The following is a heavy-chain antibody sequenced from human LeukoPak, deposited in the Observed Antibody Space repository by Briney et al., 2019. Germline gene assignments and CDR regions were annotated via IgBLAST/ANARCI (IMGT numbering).Heavy chain of an antibody. CDR2: INHSGST. J-gene: IGHJ3*02. CDR1: GGSISGTSYY. CDR3: ARGLLVVHSTVTRGAFDI. V-gene: IGHV4-39*07. Sequence: PSETLSLTCTVSGGSISGTSYYLGWIRQPPGKGLEWIGEINHSGSTNYNPSLKSRVTISVDTSKNQFSLKLSSVTAADTAVYYCARGLLVVHSTVTRGAFDIWGQGTMATVSS. D-gene: IGHD4-17*01.